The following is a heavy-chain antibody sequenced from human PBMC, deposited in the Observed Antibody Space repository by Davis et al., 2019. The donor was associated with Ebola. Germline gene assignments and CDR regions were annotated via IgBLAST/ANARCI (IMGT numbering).Heavy chain of an antibody. V-gene: IGHV3-21*01. CDR1: GFTFSTYT. CDR3: ATDRVGAPTGYFDY. CDR2: ISISSAFI. J-gene: IGHJ4*02. Sequence: GGSLRLSCAASGFTFSTYTMTWVRQAPGKGLEWVSSISISSAFIYYADSVKGRFTVSRDNAKSSLSLQMNSLRAEDTAVYYCATDRVGAPTGYFDYWGQGILVTVSS. D-gene: IGHD1-26*01.